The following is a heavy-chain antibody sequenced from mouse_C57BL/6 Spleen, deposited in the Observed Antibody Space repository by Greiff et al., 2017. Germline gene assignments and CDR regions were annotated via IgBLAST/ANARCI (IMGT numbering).Heavy chain of an antibody. CDR1: GFTFSDYG. J-gene: IGHJ1*03. CDR3: ARNYDYDSWYFDV. D-gene: IGHD2-4*01. V-gene: IGHV5-17*01. CDR2: ISSGSSTI. Sequence: DVMLVESGGGLVKPGGSLKLSCAASGFTFSDYGMHWVRQAPEKGLEWVAYISSGSSTIYYADTVKGRFTISRDNAKNTLFLQMTSLRSEDTAMYYCARNYDYDSWYFDVWGTGTTVTVSS.